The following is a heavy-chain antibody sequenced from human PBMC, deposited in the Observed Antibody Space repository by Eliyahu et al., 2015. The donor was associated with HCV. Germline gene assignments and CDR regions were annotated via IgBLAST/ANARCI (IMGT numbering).Heavy chain of an antibody. CDR3: TTDPWNYYDTRNAFDI. D-gene: IGHD3-22*01. Sequence: EVQLVESGGGLVKPGGSLRLSCAASGFTFSNAWMSWVRQAPGKGLEWVGRIKSKTDGGTTDYAAPVKGRFTISRDDSKNTLYLQMNSLKTEDTAVYYCTTDPWNYYDTRNAFDIWGQGTXVTVSS. CDR2: IKSKTDGGTT. J-gene: IGHJ3*02. V-gene: IGHV3-15*01. CDR1: GFTFSNAW.